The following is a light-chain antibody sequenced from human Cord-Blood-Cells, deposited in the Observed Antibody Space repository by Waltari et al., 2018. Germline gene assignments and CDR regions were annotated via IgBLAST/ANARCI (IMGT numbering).Light chain of an antibody. CDR2: GAS. CDR3: QQYNNWPPLT. CDR1: QSVSSN. Sequence: EIVMTQSPATLSVSPGERATLSCRASQSVSSNLAWYQQKPGQAPRRLIYGASTRATGIPARFSGSRCGTEYTLTISSLLSEDYAVYYCQQYNNWPPLTFGGGTKVEIK. V-gene: IGKV3-15*01. J-gene: IGKJ4*01.